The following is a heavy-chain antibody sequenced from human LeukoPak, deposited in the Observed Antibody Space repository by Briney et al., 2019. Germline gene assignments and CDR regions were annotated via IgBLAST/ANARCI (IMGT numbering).Heavy chain of an antibody. CDR2: ISRSSRTI. J-gene: IGHJ4*02. CDR1: GFTFSTSS. CDR3: ARGSGSFDY. Sequence: GGSLRLSCTASGFTFSTSSMNWVRQAPGKGLEWLSFISRSSRTIYYADSVKGRFTISRDNAKNSLYLQMSSLRVEDTAVYYCARGSGSFDYWGQGTLVTVSS. V-gene: IGHV3-48*01. D-gene: IGHD1-26*01.